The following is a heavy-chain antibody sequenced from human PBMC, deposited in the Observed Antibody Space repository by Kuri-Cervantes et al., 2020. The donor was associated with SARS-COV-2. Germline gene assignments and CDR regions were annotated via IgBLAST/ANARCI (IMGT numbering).Heavy chain of an antibody. V-gene: IGHV1-18*01. CDR1: GYTFTNYG. CDR2: ISAHNGNT. Sequence: ASVKVSCKASGYTFTNYGISWVRQAPGQGLEWMGWISAHNGNTNYARQFMARVTMTADISTNTAYMELRRLTSDDTATYYCARDLLAAAVVGSWLDPWGQGTLVTVSS. J-gene: IGHJ5*02. D-gene: IGHD6-13*01. CDR3: ARDLLAAAVVGSWLDP.